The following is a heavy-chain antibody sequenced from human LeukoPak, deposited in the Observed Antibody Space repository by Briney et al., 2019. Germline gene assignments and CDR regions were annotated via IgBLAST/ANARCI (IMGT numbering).Heavy chain of an antibody. CDR3: ARHRYCSSTSCYGYYYYGMDV. D-gene: IGHD2-2*01. V-gene: IGHV5-10-1*01. CDR1: GYSFSTYW. CDR2: IDPSDSYT. Sequence: GESLKISCKGSGYSFSTYWLAWVRQMPGKGLEWMGRIDPSDSYTNYSPSFQGHVTISADKSISTAYLQWSSLKASDTAMYYCARHRYCSSTSCYGYYYYGMDVWGQGTTVTVSS. J-gene: IGHJ6*02.